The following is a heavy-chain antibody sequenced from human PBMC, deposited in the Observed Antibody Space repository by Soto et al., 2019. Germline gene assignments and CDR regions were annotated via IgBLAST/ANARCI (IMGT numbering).Heavy chain of an antibody. CDR2: IIPMLGIR. Sequence: QVQLVQSGAEVKKPGSSVKVSCKDSGGTFSTYSMFWVRQAPGQGLEWMGRIIPMLGIRNYAQRFQDRVTITADKSTATARMELSSLRSEETALYYCTIGSWSGEVFDIWGQGTMVTVSS. CDR3: TIGSWSGEVFDI. V-gene: IGHV1-69*02. D-gene: IGHD2-21*01. CDR1: GGTFSTYS. J-gene: IGHJ3*02.